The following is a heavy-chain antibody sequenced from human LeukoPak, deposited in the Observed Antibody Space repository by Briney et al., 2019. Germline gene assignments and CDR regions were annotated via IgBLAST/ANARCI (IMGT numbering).Heavy chain of an antibody. Sequence: GGSLRLSCAASGITFSSYGMSWVRQTPGKGLEWVSSISSTGGTTYYADSVKGRFTISRDNSKNTLYLQMNSLRAEDTAVYYCTTRVADSRPIWGQGTLVTVSS. CDR2: ISSTGGTT. CDR1: GITFSSYG. CDR3: TTRVADSRPI. D-gene: IGHD3-3*01. V-gene: IGHV3-23*01. J-gene: IGHJ4*02.